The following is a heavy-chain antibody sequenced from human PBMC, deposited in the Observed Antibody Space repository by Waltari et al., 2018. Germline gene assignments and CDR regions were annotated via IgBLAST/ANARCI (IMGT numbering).Heavy chain of an antibody. Sequence: QVQLQQWGAGLLKPSETLSLTCAVYGASLSGYSWSWIRQPPGRGLEWIGEIDQSGTTNDIPSLKRRVTMSVDTSKSQFSLRLSSVTAADTAVYYCARSIPRSDFWGQGALVTVSS. CDR3: ARSIPRSDF. J-gene: IGHJ4*02. V-gene: IGHV4-34*02. D-gene: IGHD2-21*01. CDR2: IDQSGTT. CDR1: GASLSGYS.